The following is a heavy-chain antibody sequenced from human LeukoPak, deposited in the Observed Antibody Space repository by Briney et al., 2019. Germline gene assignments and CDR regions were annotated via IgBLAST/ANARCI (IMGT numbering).Heavy chain of an antibody. CDR1: GYSFTSYW. J-gene: IGHJ4*02. V-gene: IGHV5-51*01. CDR2: IYPGDSDT. CDR3: ARSNLYYYDSRGYYFDY. D-gene: IGHD3-22*01. Sequence: GESLKISCKGSGYSFTSYWIGWVRQMPGKGLEWVGIIYPGDSDTRYSPSFQGQVTISADKSISTAYLQWSSLKASDTAMYYCARSNLYYYDSRGYYFDYWGQGTLVTVSS.